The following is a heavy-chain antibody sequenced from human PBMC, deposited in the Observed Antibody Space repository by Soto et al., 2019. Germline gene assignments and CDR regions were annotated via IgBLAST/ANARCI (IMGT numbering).Heavy chain of an antibody. J-gene: IGHJ4*02. D-gene: IGHD4-17*01. CDR2: IYPGDSDT. V-gene: IGHV5-51*01. CDR1: GYSFTSYW. Sequence: GGSLRLSCKGSGYSFTSYWIGWVRQMPGKGLEWMGIIYPGDSDTRYSPSFQGQVTISADKSISTAYLQWSSLKASDTAMYYCARSPLSGEIHNFDYWGQGTLVTVSS. CDR3: ARSPLSGEIHNFDY.